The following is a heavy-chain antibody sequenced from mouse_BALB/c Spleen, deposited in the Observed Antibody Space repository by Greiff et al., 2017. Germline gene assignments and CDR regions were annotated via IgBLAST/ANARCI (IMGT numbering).Heavy chain of an antibody. CDR3: ARRGGLLRHYYAMDY. Sequence: LQQSGPALVKPGASVKIPCKASGYTFTDYNMDWVKQSHGKSLEWIGDINPNNGGTIYNQKFKGKATLTVDKSSSTAYMELRSLTSEDTAVYYCARRGGLLRHYYAMDYWGQGTSVTVSS. CDR1: GYTFTDYN. CDR2: INPNNGGT. J-gene: IGHJ4*01. V-gene: IGHV1-18*01. D-gene: IGHD2-3*01.